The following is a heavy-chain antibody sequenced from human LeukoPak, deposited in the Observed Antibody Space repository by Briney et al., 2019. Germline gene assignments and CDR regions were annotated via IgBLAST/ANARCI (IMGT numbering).Heavy chain of an antibody. CDR1: GGSISSGGYY. CDR2: IYDSGAT. Sequence: SETLSLTCTVSGGSISSGGYYWSWIRQHLGKGLEWIGYIYDSGATSYNPSLKSRLTISVDTSRNQFSLRLSSVTAADSAVYYCARSDSSAYYFDYWGQGTLVTVSS. D-gene: IGHD3-22*01. V-gene: IGHV4-31*03. J-gene: IGHJ4*02. CDR3: ARSDSSAYYFDY.